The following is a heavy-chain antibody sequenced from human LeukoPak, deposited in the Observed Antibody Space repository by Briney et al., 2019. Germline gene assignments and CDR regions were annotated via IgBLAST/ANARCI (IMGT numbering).Heavy chain of an antibody. CDR2: IYTSGST. CDR1: GGSISSGSYY. CDR3: ARAFGMLRAVAGTAQDYYYYMDV. V-gene: IGHV4-61*02. Sequence: SQTLSLTCTVSGGSISSGSYYWSWIRQPAGKGLEWIGRIYTSGSTNYNPSLKSRVTISVDTSKNQFSLKLSSVTAADTAVYYCARAFGMLRAVAGTAQDYYYYMDVWGKGTTVTVSS. J-gene: IGHJ6*03. D-gene: IGHD6-19*01.